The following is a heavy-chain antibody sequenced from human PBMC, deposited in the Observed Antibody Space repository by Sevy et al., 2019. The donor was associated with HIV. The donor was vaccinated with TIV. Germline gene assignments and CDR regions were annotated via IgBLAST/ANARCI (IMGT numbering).Heavy chain of an antibody. J-gene: IGHJ4*02. CDR3: AREEGYYGSGSYYRSDY. CDR2: ISYDGSNK. Sequence: GGSLRLSCAASGFTFSSYAMHWVRQAPGKGLEWVAVISYDGSNKYYADSVKGRFTISRDNSKNTQYLQMNSLRAEDTAVYYCAREEGYYGSGSYYRSDYWGQGTLVTVSS. V-gene: IGHV3-30-3*01. CDR1: GFTFSSYA. D-gene: IGHD3-10*01.